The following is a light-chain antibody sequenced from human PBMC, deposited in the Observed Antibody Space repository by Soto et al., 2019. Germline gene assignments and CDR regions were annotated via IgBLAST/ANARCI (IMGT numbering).Light chain of an antibody. V-gene: IGLV1-44*01. CDR3: QSYDNSLTEWV. CDR2: RNN. CDR1: SSNIGSDS. J-gene: IGLJ3*02. Sequence: QSVLTQPPSASGTPGQRVTISCSGSSSNIGSDSVNWYQQLPGTAPKLLIYRNNQRPSGVPDRFSGSKSAISASLVITGLQADDEADYYCQSYDNSLTEWVFGGGTKLTVL.